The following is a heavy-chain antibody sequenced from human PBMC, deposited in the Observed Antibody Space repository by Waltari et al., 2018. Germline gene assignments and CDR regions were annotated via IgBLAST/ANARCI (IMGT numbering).Heavy chain of an antibody. CDR3: ARGVTIFGVAIDY. D-gene: IGHD3-3*01. CDR2: IYYSGST. Sequence: QVQLQESGPGLVKPSQTLSLTCIVSGGSISSGDYYWNWIRQPPGKGLEWIGYIYYSGSTYYNPSLKSRITLSVDTSKNQFSRKLNSVTAADTAVYYCARGVTIFGVAIDYWGQGTLVTVSS. V-gene: IGHV4-30-4*01. CDR1: GGSISSGDYY. J-gene: IGHJ4*02.